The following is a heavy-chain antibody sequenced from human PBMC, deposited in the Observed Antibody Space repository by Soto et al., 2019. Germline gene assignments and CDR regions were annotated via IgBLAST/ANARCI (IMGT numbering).Heavy chain of an antibody. J-gene: IGHJ6*02. V-gene: IGHV1-18*01. CDR3: ARDHNWNWDYYYYYGMDV. CDR1: GYTFTSYG. CDR2: ISAYNGNT. Sequence: ASVKVSCKASGYTFTSYGISWVRQAPGQGLEWMGWISAYNGNTNYAQKLQGRVTMTTDTSTSTAYMELRSLRSDDTAVYYCARDHNWNWDYYYYYGMDVWGQGTTVTVSS. D-gene: IGHD1-1*01.